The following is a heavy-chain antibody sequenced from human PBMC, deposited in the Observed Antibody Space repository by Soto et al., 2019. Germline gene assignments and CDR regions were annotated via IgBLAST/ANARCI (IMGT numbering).Heavy chain of an antibody. CDR3: ARRHWSGYAFDI. J-gene: IGHJ3*02. D-gene: IGHD3-3*01. CDR2: IYYSGST. Sequence: QVQLQESGPGLVKPSETLSLTCTVSGGSISSYYWSWIRQPPGKGLEWIGYIYYSGSTNYNPSLKSRVTISVDTSKNQFSLKLSSVTAADTAVYYCARRHWSGYAFDIWGQGTMVTVSS. V-gene: IGHV4-59*08. CDR1: GGSISSYY.